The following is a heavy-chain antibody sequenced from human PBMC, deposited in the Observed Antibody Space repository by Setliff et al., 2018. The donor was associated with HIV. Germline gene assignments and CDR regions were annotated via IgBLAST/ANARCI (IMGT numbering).Heavy chain of an antibody. CDR2: INPSGGRT. J-gene: IGHJ3*02. D-gene: IGHD3-22*01. Sequence: ASVKVSCKASGYTSTNYYIHWVRQAPGQGLEWMGLINPSGGRTSYAQKFQGRLTMTRDTSRSTVYMELSSMRSEDTAVYYCARCYYDSSGPTDAFDIWGQGTVVTVSS. CDR1: GYTSTNYY. CDR3: ARCYYDSSGPTDAFDI. V-gene: IGHV1-46*01.